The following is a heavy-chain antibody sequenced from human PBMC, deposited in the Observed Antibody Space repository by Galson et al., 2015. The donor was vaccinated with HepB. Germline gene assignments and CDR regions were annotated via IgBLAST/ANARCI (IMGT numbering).Heavy chain of an antibody. J-gene: IGHJ5*02. D-gene: IGHD1-26*01. CDR3: ARDSGRNQGWFDP. CDR2: ISSDGVGT. V-gene: IGHV3-64*01. CDR1: GFRFSSYG. Sequence: SLRLSCAASGFRFSSYGMHWVRQAPGKGLEYVSAISSDGVGTYYVNSVKGRFTISRDNSKNTLYLQMGSLRPEDMAVYYCARDSGRNQGWFDPWGQGTLVTVSS.